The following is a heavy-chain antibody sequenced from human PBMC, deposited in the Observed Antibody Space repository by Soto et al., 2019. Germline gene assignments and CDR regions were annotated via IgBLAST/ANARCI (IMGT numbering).Heavy chain of an antibody. D-gene: IGHD5-12*01. CDR2: IIPILGIA. J-gene: IGHJ4*02. V-gene: IGHV1-69*08. Sequence: QVQLVQSGAEVKKPGSSVKVSCKASGGTFSSYTISWVRQAPGQGLEWMGRIIPILGIANYAQKFQGRVTITADKSTSTAYMELSSLRSEDTAVYYCAREARGYSGYDYGADYWGQGTLVTVSS. CDR3: AREARGYSGYDYGADY. CDR1: GGTFSSYT.